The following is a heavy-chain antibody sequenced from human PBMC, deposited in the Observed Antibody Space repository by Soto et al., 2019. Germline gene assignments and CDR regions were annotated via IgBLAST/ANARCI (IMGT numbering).Heavy chain of an antibody. J-gene: IGHJ5*02. CDR3: AYRSGGSCFSVIS. CDR1: GGSISSGGYY. V-gene: IGHV4-31*09. CDR2: IYYSGST. Sequence: SETLSLTCTVSGGSISSGGYYWSWIRQHPGKGLEWIGYIYYSGSTYYNPSLKSRVTISVDKSKNQFSLKLSSVTAADTAVYYCAYRSGGSCFSVISWGQGTLVTVSS. D-gene: IGHD2-15*01.